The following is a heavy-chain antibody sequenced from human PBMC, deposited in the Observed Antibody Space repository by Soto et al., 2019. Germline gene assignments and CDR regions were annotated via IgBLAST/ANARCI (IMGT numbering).Heavy chain of an antibody. D-gene: IGHD3-3*01. CDR2: INPHGVST. Sequence: VASVKVSCKAPGDTFTSYYLNWERQAPGQGLEWMGVINPHGVSTKYAQKFQGRITMTRDTSRSTVYMELSSLRSDDTAIYYCARSSGGNFGIIIEGSNWFDPWGQGTLVPVSS. V-gene: IGHV1-46*01. CDR1: GDTFTSYY. CDR3: ARSSGGNFGIIIEGSNWFDP. J-gene: IGHJ5*02.